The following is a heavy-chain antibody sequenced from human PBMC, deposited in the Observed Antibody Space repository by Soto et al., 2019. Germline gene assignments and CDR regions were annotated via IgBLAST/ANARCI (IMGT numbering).Heavy chain of an antibody. Sequence: PGGSLRLSCAASGFTFSNAWMNWVRQAPGKGLEWVSVVYSGGSTFFAASVKGRFTISRDSSNNTLYLHMNSLRADDTAVYYCARDRPHLRYLDSWGQGTLVTVSS. D-gene: IGHD3-3*01. V-gene: IGHV3-66*01. CDR2: VYSGGST. CDR1: GFTFSNAW. J-gene: IGHJ4*02. CDR3: ARDRPHLRYLDS.